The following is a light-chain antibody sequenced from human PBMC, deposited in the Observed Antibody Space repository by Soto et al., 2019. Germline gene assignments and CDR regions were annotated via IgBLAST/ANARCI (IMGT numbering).Light chain of an antibody. CDR3: QQSYSTPWT. J-gene: IGKJ1*01. Sequence: DIQMTQSPSSLSAIVGDRVTITCRASQNILSHLTWYQQKSGKAPNLLVYDASTLQTGVPSRFSGSGSGTDFILSISSLQPEDSATYYCQQSYSTPWTFGQGTKVEIK. CDR1: QNILSH. V-gene: IGKV1-39*01. CDR2: DAS.